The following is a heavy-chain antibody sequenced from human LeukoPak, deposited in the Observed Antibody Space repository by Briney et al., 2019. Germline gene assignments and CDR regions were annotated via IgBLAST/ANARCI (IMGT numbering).Heavy chain of an antibody. CDR3: ARLETYYDIPGGWFDP. D-gene: IGHD3-9*01. CDR1: GGSISSYY. J-gene: IGHJ5*02. Sequence: SETLSLTCTVSGGSISSYYWSWIRQPPGKGLEWIGYIYYSGSTNYNPSLKSRVTISVDTSKNQFSLKLSSVTAADTAVYYCARLETYYDIPGGWFDPWGQGTLVTVSA. V-gene: IGHV4-59*08. CDR2: IYYSGST.